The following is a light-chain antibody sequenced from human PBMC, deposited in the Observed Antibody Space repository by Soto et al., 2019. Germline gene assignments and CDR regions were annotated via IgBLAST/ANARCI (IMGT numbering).Light chain of an antibody. V-gene: IGKV3-20*01. CDR3: QQYGSSHWT. CDR1: QSSDGDY. CDR2: DAS. Sequence: EIVLTQSPGTLSLSPGERATLSCRASQSSDGDYLAWYRQKTGQAPRLLIYDASRRATGIPDRFSGSGSGTDFTLTISRLEPEDLAVYYCQQYGSSHWTFGQGTKVEI. J-gene: IGKJ1*01.